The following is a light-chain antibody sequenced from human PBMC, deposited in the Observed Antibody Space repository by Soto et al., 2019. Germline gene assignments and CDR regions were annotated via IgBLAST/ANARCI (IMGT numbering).Light chain of an antibody. J-gene: IGKJ1*01. Sequence: DIQMTQSPSSVSASVGDGVTITCRASQGVSTWLAWYQQKPGKAPKLLIYKASTLKSGVPSRFSGSGSGTEFTLTISSLQPDDFATYYCQHYNSYSEAFGQGTKVDI. V-gene: IGKV1-5*03. CDR3: QHYNSYSEA. CDR1: QGVSTW. CDR2: KAS.